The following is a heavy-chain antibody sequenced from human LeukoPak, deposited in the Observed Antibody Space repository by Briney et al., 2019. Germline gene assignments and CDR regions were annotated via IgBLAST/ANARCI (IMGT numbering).Heavy chain of an antibody. CDR3: AKDGMIAAAGTPYFDY. D-gene: IGHD6-13*01. Sequence: PGRSLRLSCAASGFTFSSYGMHWVRQAPGKGLEWVAFIRYDGSNKYYADSVKGRFTISRDNSKNTLYLQMNSLRAEDTAVYYCAKDGMIAAAGTPYFDYWGQGTLVTVSS. V-gene: IGHV3-30*02. J-gene: IGHJ4*02. CDR2: IRYDGSNK. CDR1: GFTFSSYG.